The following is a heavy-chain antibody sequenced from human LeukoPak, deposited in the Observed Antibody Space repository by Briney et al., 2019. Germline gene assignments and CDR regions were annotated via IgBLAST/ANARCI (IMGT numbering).Heavy chain of an antibody. CDR1: GGTFSSYA. J-gene: IGHJ4*02. CDR2: IIPIFGTA. D-gene: IGHD1-26*01. Sequence: SVKVSCKASGGTFSSYAISWVRQAPGQGLEWMGGIIPIFGTANYAQKLQGRVTMTTDTSTSTAYMELRSLRSDDTAVYYCARDLSGSYYSIFDYWGQGTLVTVSS. V-gene: IGHV1-69*05. CDR3: ARDLSGSYYSIFDY.